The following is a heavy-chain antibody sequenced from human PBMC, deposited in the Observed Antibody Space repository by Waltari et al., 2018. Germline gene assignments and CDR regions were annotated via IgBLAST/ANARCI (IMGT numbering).Heavy chain of an antibody. D-gene: IGHD4-17*01. CDR3: ATDTTVSTLRDYYYYGMDV. CDR2: VDPEDGET. J-gene: IGHJ6*02. CDR1: GYTFTDYY. Sequence: EVQLVQSGAEVKKPGATVKISCKVSGYTFTDYYMHWVQQAPGKGLEWMGLVDPEDGETIYAEKFQGRVTITAETSTDTAYMELSSLRSEDTAVYYCATDTTVSTLRDYYYYGMDVWGQGTTVTVSS. V-gene: IGHV1-69-2*01.